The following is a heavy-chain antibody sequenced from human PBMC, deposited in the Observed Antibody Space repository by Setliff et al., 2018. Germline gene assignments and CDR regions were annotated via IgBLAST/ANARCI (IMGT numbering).Heavy chain of an antibody. CDR3: ATGLGQYFDY. V-gene: IGHV3-15*01. CDR1: GFTFSGAE. D-gene: IGHD3-9*01. Sequence: GESLKISCAASGFTFSGAEVHWVRQASGKGLEWVGRIRTKTDGGTADYAAPVKGRFIISRDDSKNLVFLQMNSLKTEGTAVYYCATGLGQYFDYWGQGTLVTVSS. CDR2: IRTKTDGGTA. J-gene: IGHJ4*02.